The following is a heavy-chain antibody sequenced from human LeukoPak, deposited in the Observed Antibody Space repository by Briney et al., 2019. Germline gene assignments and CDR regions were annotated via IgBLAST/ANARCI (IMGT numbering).Heavy chain of an antibody. Sequence: GGSLRLSCVASGFTFSSYALHWVRQAPGKGLEWVAVISYDGSNKYYADSVKGRFTISRDNSKNTLYLQMSSLRAEDTAVYYCAKVGKIGARYYYYYYGMDVWGQGTTVTVSS. CDR2: ISYDGSNK. V-gene: IGHV3-30*04. J-gene: IGHJ6*02. CDR3: AKVGKIGARYYYYYYGMDV. D-gene: IGHD3-10*01. CDR1: GFTFSSYA.